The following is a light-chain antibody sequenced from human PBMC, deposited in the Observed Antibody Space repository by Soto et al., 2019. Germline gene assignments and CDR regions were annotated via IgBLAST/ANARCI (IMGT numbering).Light chain of an antibody. J-gene: IGLJ3*02. Sequence: QSALTQPASVSGSPGQSITISCTETRSNLVSWYQEHPGEAPKLLIYEVTKRPSGVSNRFSGSQLGNTASLTISGLQPEDEADYYCCSYVHPYTLVFGGGTKLTVL. CDR2: EVT. CDR1: RSNL. V-gene: IGLV2-23*02. CDR3: CSYVHPYTLV.